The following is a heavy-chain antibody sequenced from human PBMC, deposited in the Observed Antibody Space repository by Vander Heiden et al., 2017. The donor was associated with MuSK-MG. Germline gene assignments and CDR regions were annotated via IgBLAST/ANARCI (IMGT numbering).Heavy chain of an antibody. Sequence: QVQLVQSGAEVKKPGASVKVSCKVSGYTITELSLHWVRQAPGKWLEWMGGFDPEDGETIYAQKFQGRVTMTEDTSTDTAYMELSSLRSEDTAVYYCATDPSRAVAGITGAYYYYYGMDVWGQGTTVTVSS. J-gene: IGHJ6*02. D-gene: IGHD6-19*01. CDR2: FDPEDGET. V-gene: IGHV1-24*01. CDR3: ATDPSRAVAGITGAYYYYYGMDV. CDR1: GYTITELS.